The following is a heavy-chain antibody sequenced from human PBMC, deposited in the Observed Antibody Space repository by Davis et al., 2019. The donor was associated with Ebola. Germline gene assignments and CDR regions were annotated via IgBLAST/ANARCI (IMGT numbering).Heavy chain of an antibody. CDR3: ARAYVGYCSSTSCYEGMDV. Sequence: AASVKVSCKASGGTFSSYAISWVRQATGQGLEWMGWMNPNSGNTGYAQKFQGRVTMTRNTSISTAYMELSSLRSEDTAVYYCARAYVGYCSSTSCYEGMDVWGQGTTVTVSS. D-gene: IGHD2-2*01. J-gene: IGHJ6*02. CDR1: GGTFSSYA. V-gene: IGHV1-8*02. CDR2: MNPNSGNT.